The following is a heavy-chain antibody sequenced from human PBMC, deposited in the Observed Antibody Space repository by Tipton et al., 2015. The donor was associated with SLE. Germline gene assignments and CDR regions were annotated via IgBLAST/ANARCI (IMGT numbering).Heavy chain of an antibody. CDR3: ARDCKIFGVVIGYYYYMDV. D-gene: IGHD3-3*01. J-gene: IGHJ6*03. V-gene: IGHV4-39*07. Sequence: TLSLTCAVYGGSFSSYYWGWIRQPPGKGLEWIGSIYYSGSTYYNPSLKSRVTISVDTSKNQFSLKLSSVTAADTAVYYCARDCKIFGVVIGYYYYMDVWGKGTTVTVSS. CDR2: IYYSGST. CDR1: GGSFSSYY.